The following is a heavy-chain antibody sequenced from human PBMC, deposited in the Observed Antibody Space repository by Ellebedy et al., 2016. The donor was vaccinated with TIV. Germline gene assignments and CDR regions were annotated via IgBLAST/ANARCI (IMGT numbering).Heavy chain of an antibody. CDR2: ISYSGDT. CDR1: GGSISSTRHY. D-gene: IGHD3-22*01. V-gene: IGHV4-39*01. Sequence: SETLSLTCTVSGGSISSTRHYWGWIRQPPGKGLEWIGSISYSGDTYYNPSLKTRVTISVDTSKSQFSLRLSSVTAADTAVYYCASPYYYDSIPNREGLFDPWGQGTLVTVSS. J-gene: IGHJ5*02. CDR3: ASPYYYDSIPNREGLFDP.